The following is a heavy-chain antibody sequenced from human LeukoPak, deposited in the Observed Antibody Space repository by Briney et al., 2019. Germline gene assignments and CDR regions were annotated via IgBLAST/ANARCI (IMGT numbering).Heavy chain of an antibody. Sequence: PSETLSLTCTVSGGSISSSSYYWGWIRQPPGKGLEWIGSIYYSGSTYYNPSLKSRVTISVDTSKNQFSLKLSSVTAADTAVYYCARKGRLRAVAGTGVDYWGQGTLATVSS. CDR1: GGSISSSSYY. J-gene: IGHJ4*02. CDR2: IYYSGST. V-gene: IGHV4-39*01. CDR3: ARKGRLRAVAGTGVDY. D-gene: IGHD6-19*01.